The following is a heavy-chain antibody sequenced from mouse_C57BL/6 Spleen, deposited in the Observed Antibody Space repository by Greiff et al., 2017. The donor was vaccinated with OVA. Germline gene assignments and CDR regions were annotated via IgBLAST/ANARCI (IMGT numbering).Heavy chain of an antibody. D-gene: IGHD1-1*01. CDR2: ISDGGSYT. Sequence: EVNVVESGGGLVKPGGSLKLSCAASGFTFSSYAMSWVRQTPEKRLEWVATISDGGSYTYYPDNVKGRFTISRDNAKNNLYLQMSHLKSEDTTMYYGARENYYGSSVYFDYWGQGTTLTVSS. CDR3: ARENYYGSSVYFDY. CDR1: GFTFSSYA. J-gene: IGHJ2*01. V-gene: IGHV5-4*01.